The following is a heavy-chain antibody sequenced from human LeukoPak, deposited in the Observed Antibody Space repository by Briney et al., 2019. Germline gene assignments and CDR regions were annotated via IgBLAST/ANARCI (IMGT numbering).Heavy chain of an antibody. CDR3: ARDRRFYFYYYMDV. Sequence: SETLSLTCSVSGGSISSGSFYWSWIRQPAGKGLEWIGRAYTSGSTNYNPSLKSRVTISVDTSKSQFSLKLTSMTAADTAVYYCARDRRFYFYYYMDVWGKGTTVTVSS. D-gene: IGHD3-3*01. CDR1: GGSISSGSFY. J-gene: IGHJ6*03. CDR2: AYTSGST. V-gene: IGHV4-61*02.